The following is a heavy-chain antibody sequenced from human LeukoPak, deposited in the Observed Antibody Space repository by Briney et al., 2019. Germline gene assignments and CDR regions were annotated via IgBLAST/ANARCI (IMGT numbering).Heavy chain of an antibody. CDR2: ISGSGGST. V-gene: IGHV3-23*01. J-gene: IGHJ1*01. CDR1: GFTFSSYA. Sequence: GGSLRLSCAASGFTFSSYAMSWVRQAPGKGLEWVSAISGSGGSTYYADSVKGRFTISRDNSKNTLYLQMNSLRAEDTAVYYRANSEPLAEYFQHWGQGTLVTVSS. CDR3: ANSEPLAEYFQH.